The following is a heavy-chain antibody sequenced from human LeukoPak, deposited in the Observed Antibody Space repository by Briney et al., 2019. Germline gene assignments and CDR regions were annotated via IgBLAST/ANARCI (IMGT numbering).Heavy chain of an antibody. V-gene: IGHV4-34*01. CDR2: INHSGRT. J-gene: IGHJ5*02. CDR1: GGSFSGYY. CDR3: ARNNWFDP. Sequence: SETLSLTCAVYGGSFSGYYWSWIRQSPGKGLEWIGEINHSGRTNYNPSLKSRVTISVDTSKNQLSLKLSYVTAADTAVYYCARNNWFDPWGQGTLVTVSS.